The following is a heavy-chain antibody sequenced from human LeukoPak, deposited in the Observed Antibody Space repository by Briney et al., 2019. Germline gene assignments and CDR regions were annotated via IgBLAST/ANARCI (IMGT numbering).Heavy chain of an antibody. D-gene: IGHD3-22*01. CDR2: IYYNGRA. V-gene: IGHV4-59*08. J-gene: IGHJ4*02. CDR1: GGSISSYY. CDR3: ARHYGNDGYYYAHFDY. Sequence: SETLSLTCTVSGGSISSYYWAWIRQPPGKGLEWIGYIYYNGRATYNPSLKSRVTISVDTSKNQFSLKLSSVTAADTAVYYCARHYGNDGYYYAHFDYWGQGTLVTVSS.